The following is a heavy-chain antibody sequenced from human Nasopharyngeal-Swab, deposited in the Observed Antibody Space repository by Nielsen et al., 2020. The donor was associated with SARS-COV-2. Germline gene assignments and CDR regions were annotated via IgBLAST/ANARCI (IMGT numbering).Heavy chain of an antibody. CDR1: GFTFSSYG. V-gene: IGHV3-33*01. Sequence: GGSLRLSCAASGFTFSSYGMHWVRQAPGKGLEWVAVIWYDGSNKYYADSVKGRFTISRDNSKNTLYLQMNSLRAEGTAVYYCARDQTYSSSWYTKYFQHWGQGTLVTVSS. D-gene: IGHD6-13*01. CDR2: IWYDGSNK. J-gene: IGHJ1*01. CDR3: ARDQTYSSSWYTKYFQH.